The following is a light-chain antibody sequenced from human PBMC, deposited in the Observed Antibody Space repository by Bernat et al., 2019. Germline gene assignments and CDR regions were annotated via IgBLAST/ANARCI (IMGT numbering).Light chain of an antibody. V-gene: IGLV2-23*02. CDR2: EVS. CDR1: SSDVGSYNL. CDR3: CSYACSSTPWL. Sequence: QSALTQPASVSGSPGQSITISCTGNSSDVGSYNLVSWYQQHPGKAPKLMIYEVSKRPSGVSNSFSGSKSGNTASLIISGLLAEDEADYYCCSYACSSTPWLLGGRTKLTVL. J-gene: IGLJ3*02.